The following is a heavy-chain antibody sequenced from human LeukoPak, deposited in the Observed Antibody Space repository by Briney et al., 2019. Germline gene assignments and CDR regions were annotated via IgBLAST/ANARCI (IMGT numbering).Heavy chain of an antibody. J-gene: IGHJ6*02. V-gene: IGHV1-18*01. CDR1: GYTFTSYG. D-gene: IGHD6-19*01. CDR3: ARGVAVAGTDYYYYGMDV. CDR2: ISAYNGNT. Sequence: ASVKVSCKASGYTFTSYGISWVRQAPGQGLEWMGWISAYNGNTNYAQKLQGRVTMTTDTSTSTAYMELRSPRSDDTAVYYCARGVAVAGTDYYYYGMDVWGQGTTVTVFS.